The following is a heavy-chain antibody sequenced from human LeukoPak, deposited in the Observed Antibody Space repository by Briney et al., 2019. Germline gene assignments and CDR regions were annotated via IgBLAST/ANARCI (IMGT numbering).Heavy chain of an antibody. Sequence: ASVKVSCKASGGTFSSYAISWVRQAPGQGLEWMGGIIPIFGTANYAQKFQGRVTITADESTSTAYMELSSLRSEDTAVYYCARPTGEGPAYCGDDCIEYFQHWGQGTLVTVSS. D-gene: IGHD2-21*02. V-gene: IGHV1-69*13. CDR1: GGTFSSYA. J-gene: IGHJ1*01. CDR2: IIPIFGTA. CDR3: ARPTGEGPAYCGDDCIEYFQH.